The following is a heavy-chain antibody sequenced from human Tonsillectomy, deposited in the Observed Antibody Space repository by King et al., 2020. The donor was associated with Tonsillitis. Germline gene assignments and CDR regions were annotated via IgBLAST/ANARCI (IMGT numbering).Heavy chain of an antibody. D-gene: IGHD4-17*01. CDR1: GFTFDDYA. V-gene: IGHV3-9*01. Sequence: VQLVESGGGLVQPGRSLRLSCAASGFTFDDYAMHWVRQAPGKGLEWVSGISLNSGSIGYADSVKGRFTISRDNAKNSLYLQMNSLRAEDTALYYCAKTHYGDYGFDYWGQGTLVTVSS. CDR2: ISLNSGSI. J-gene: IGHJ4*02. CDR3: AKTHYGDYGFDY.